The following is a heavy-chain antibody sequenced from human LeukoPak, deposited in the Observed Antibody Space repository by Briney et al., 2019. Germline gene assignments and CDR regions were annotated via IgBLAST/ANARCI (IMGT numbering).Heavy chain of an antibody. V-gene: IGHV4-59*01. CDR3: ARGWGLYSYDSSGYDAFDI. CDR1: GGSISSYY. D-gene: IGHD3-22*01. J-gene: IGHJ3*02. CDR2: IYYSGST. Sequence: SETLSLTCTVSGGSISSYYWSWIRQPPGKGLEWIGYIYYSGSTNYNPSLKSRVTISVDTSKNQFSLKLSSVTAADTAVYYCARGWGLYSYDSSGYDAFDIWGQGTMVTVSS.